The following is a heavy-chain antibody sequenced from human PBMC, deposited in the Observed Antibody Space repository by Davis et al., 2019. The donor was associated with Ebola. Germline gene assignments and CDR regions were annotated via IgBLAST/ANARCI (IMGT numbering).Heavy chain of an antibody. J-gene: IGHJ4*02. CDR3: ANDLWRMAQGIEY. V-gene: IGHV3-30*18. CDR2: ISYDGSNK. CDR1: GFTFRSYW. Sequence: GESLKISCIASGFTFRSYWMSWVRQAPGKGLEWVAVISYDGSNKYYADSVKGRFTISRDNFKNTLYLQMNSLRPEDTAVYYCANDLWRMAQGIEYWGQGTLVTVSS. D-gene: IGHD2/OR15-2a*01.